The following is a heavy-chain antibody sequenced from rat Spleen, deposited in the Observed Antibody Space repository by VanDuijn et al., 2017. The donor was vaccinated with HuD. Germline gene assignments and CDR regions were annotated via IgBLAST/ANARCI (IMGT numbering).Heavy chain of an antibody. D-gene: IGHD1-11*01. CDR2: INYDGTST. J-gene: IGHJ3*01. V-gene: IGHV5-7*01. CDR1: GFTFSDYN. Sequence: EVQLVESGGGLVQPGRSLKLSCAASGFTFSDYNMAWVRQAPTKGLEWVATINYDGTSTHYRDSVKGRFTISRDNAKSTLYLQMDSLRSEDTATYYCTRLGTEAIGNWFSYWGQGTLVTVSS. CDR3: TRLGTEAIGNWFSY.